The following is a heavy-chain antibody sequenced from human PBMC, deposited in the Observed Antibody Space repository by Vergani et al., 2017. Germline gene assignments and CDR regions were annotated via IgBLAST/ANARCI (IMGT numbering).Heavy chain of an antibody. J-gene: IGHJ5*02. CDR3: ARGVLDSKYRHNWFGP. V-gene: IGHV1-8*01. D-gene: IGHD3/OR15-3a*01. CDR1: GYNFTSFD. CDR2: MNPKSGNT. Sequence: QEQLVQSGAEVRKPGASVKVSCKASGYNFTSFDINWVRLATGQGLEWMGWMNPKSGNTAYAAKFQVRITLTRVSSTDTAYMEMKSLRSEDKAIYFCARGVLDSKYRHNWFGPWGQGTVVTVSS.